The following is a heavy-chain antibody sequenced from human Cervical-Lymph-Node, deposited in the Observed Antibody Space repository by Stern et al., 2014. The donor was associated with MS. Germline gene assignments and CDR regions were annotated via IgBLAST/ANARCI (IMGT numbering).Heavy chain of an antibody. J-gene: IGHJ6*02. Sequence: VQLVESGGDLVQPGGSLRLSCAASGFTFNKYAMNWVRQAPGKGLEWVSTISGSGGSIYCADSVKGRFTISRDNSENTLYLQMHSLRAEDTAIYYCAKQYFDSSGYSYYYGMDVWGQGTTVTVSS. V-gene: IGHV3-23*04. CDR3: AKQYFDSSGYSYYYGMDV. CDR2: ISGSGGSI. CDR1: GFTFNKYA. D-gene: IGHD3-22*01.